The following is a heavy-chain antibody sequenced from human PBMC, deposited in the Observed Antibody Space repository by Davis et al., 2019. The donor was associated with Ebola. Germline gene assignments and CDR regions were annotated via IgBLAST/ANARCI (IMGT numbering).Heavy chain of an antibody. V-gene: IGHV3-73*01. Sequence: GGSLRLSCVASGFTFSGSAMHWVRQASGKGLEWVGRIRSKANSYATAYAASVKGRFTISRDDSKNTAYLQMNSLKTEDTAVYYCTRLRSYDSSGYPYYFDYWGQGTLVTVSS. CDR1: GFTFSGSA. CDR2: IRSKANSYAT. J-gene: IGHJ4*02. D-gene: IGHD3-22*01. CDR3: TRLRSYDSSGYPYYFDY.